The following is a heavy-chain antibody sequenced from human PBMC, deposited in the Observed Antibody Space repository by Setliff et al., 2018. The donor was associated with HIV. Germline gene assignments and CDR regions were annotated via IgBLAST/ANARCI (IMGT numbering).Heavy chain of an antibody. Sequence: GASVKVSCKASGYTFTSYAMHWVRQAPGQRLEWMGWIHAGNGYTKYSQKFQGRVTFTRDTSASAAYMDLSSLRSEDTALYYCARDSGDDYSDYYYYGMDVWGQGTTVTVSS. J-gene: IGHJ6*02. CDR2: IHAGNGYT. D-gene: IGHD4-4*01. CDR3: ARDSGDDYSDYYYYGMDV. V-gene: IGHV1-3*01. CDR1: GYTFTSYA.